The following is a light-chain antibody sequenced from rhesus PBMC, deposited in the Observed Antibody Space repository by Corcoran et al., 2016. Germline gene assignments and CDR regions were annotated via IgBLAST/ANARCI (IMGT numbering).Light chain of an antibody. CDR3: QQYKTYPLT. CDR2: GAT. V-gene: IGKV1-28*02. Sequence: DIQMTQSPSSLSASVGDTVTITCRASQGISSYLNWFQQKPGKAPKLQIYGATNLQSGVPSRFSGSGSGTDFTLTNSSLQPEDFATYYCQQYKTYPLTFGGGTRVEIK. CDR1: QGISSY. J-gene: IGKJ4*01.